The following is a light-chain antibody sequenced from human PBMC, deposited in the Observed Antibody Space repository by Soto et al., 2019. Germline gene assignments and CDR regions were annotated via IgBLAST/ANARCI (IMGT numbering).Light chain of an antibody. CDR3: QQSYSTPRT. V-gene: IGKV1-39*01. CDR2: AAS. CDR1: QSISSY. Sequence: DIQMTQSPSSLSASVGDRVTITCRASQSISSYLNWYQQKPGKAPKLLIYAASSLQSGVPSRFSGSGSGTDFTLTISNLQPEDFATYYCQQSYSTPRTFGGGTKVDIK. J-gene: IGKJ4*01.